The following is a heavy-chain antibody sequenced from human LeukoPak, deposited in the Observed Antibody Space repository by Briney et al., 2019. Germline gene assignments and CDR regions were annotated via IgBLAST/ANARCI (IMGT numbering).Heavy chain of an antibody. CDR1: GGSISSYY. Sequence: SETLSLTCTVSGGSISSYYWSWIRQPPGKGLEWIGYIYYSGSTNYNPSLKSRVTISVDTSKNQFSLKLSSVTAADTAVYYCARSRVRGVIKGYYGMDVWGQGTTVTVSS. J-gene: IGHJ6*02. CDR3: ARSRVRGVIKGYYGMDV. V-gene: IGHV4-59*08. D-gene: IGHD3-10*01. CDR2: IYYSGST.